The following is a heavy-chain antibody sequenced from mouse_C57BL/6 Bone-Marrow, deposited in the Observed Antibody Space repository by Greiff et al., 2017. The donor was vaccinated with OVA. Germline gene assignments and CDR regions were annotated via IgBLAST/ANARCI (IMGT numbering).Heavy chain of an antibody. J-gene: IGHJ2*01. V-gene: IGHV14-4*01. CDR3: TTNWERDY. D-gene: IGHD4-1*01. CDR1: GFNIKDDY. Sequence: EVQLQQSGAELVRPGVSVKLSCTASGFNIKDDYMHWVKQRPEQGLEWIGWIDPENGDTEYASKFQGKATITADTSSNTAYLQLSSLTSEDTAVYYCTTNWERDYWGQGTTLTVSS. CDR2: IDPENGDT.